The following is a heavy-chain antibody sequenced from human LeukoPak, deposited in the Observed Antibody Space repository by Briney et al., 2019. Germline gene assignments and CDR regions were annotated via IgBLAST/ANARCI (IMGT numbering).Heavy chain of an antibody. CDR1: GYTFTGYY. D-gene: IGHD1-26*01. Sequence: ASVKVSCTASGYTFTGYYMHWVRQAPGHGLEWMGWVTTNSGGTNYAQKFQGRVTMTRNTSISTAYMELSRLRSDHTAVNYCARELKGGSYDYWGQGTLVTVSS. V-gene: IGHV1-2*02. CDR2: VTTNSGGT. CDR3: ARELKGGSYDY. J-gene: IGHJ4*02.